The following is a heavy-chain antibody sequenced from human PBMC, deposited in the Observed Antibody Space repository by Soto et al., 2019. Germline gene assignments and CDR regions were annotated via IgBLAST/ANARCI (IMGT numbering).Heavy chain of an antibody. D-gene: IGHD3-22*01. Sequence: QVQLQESGPGLVKPSETLSLTCTVSGGSVSSGDYYWSWIRQPPGKGLEWIGYMYYSGSTNYNPSLKSRVTISVDTAKNQFSLKLSSVTAADTAVYYCARSYYHDTSGSNCFDPWGQGTLVTVSS. CDR2: MYYSGST. CDR3: ARSYYHDTSGSNCFDP. J-gene: IGHJ5*02. V-gene: IGHV4-61*08. CDR1: GGSVSSGDYY.